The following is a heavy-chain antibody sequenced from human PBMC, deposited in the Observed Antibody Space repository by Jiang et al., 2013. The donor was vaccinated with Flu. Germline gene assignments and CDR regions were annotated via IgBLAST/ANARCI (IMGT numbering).Heavy chain of an antibody. V-gene: IGHV4-39*01. CDR2: KYYSGTT. CDR3: AKGYSSSWARIDY. D-gene: IGHD6-13*01. J-gene: IGHJ4*02. Sequence: GLVKPSETLSLTCTVSGDSFSAVSLYWLWIRQSPEKGLEWIGSKYYSGTTYYNPSLNSRATISIDTSTKQLSLRLTSVTAADTAVYYCAKGYSSSWARIDYWGQGTLVTVSS. CDR1: GDSFSAVSLY.